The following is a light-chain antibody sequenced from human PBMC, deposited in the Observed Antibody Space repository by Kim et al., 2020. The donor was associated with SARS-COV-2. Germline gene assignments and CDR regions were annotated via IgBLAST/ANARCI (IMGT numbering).Light chain of an antibody. CDR3: QQRSNWPLYT. CDR1: QSVSSY. Sequence: LSPGERATLAGRASQSVSSYLAWYQQKAGQAPRLLIYDASNRATGIPARFSGSGSGTDFTLTISSLEPEDFAVYYCQQRSNWPLYTFGQGTKLEI. CDR2: DAS. J-gene: IGKJ2*01. V-gene: IGKV3-11*01.